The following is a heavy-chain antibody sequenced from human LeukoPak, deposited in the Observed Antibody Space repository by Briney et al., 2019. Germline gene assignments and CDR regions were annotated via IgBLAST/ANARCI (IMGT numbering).Heavy chain of an antibody. CDR3: AKSITMIVAGAAFDI. D-gene: IGHD3-22*01. CDR1: GGSISSSNW. CDR2: IYHSGST. V-gene: IGHV4-4*02. J-gene: IGHJ3*02. Sequence: SETLSLTCAVSGGSISSSNWWSWVRQPPGKGLEWIGEIYHSGSTNYNPSLKSRVTISVDKSKNQFSLKLSSVTAADTAVYYCAKSITMIVAGAAFDIWGQGTMVTVSS.